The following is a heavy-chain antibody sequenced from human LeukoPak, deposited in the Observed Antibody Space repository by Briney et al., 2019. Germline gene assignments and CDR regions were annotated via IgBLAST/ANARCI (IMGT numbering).Heavy chain of an antibody. CDR1: GFTFSACE. CDR3: AKHYGSNSMADY. Sequence: GGSLRLSCAISGFTFSACELTWVRQAPGKGLEWVSAISGSGSNTYYADSVKGRFTISRDNSKNTLNLQMNSLRAEDTAVYYCAKHYGSNSMADYWGQGTLVTVSS. CDR2: ISGSGSNT. V-gene: IGHV3-23*01. D-gene: IGHD4-23*01. J-gene: IGHJ4*02.